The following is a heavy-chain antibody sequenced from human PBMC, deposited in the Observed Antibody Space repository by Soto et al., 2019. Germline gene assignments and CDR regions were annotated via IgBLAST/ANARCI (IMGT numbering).Heavy chain of an antibody. Sequence: GGSLRLSCAASGFTFSNAWMSWVRQAPGKGLEWVGRIKSKTDGGTTDYAAPVKGRFTISRDDSKNTLYLQMNSLKTEDTAVYYCTTEDDILTVYSPYYYYCMDVWGQGTSVTVSS. CDR3: TTEDDILTVYSPYYYYCMDV. CDR1: GFTFSNAW. CDR2: IKSKTDGGTT. D-gene: IGHD3-9*01. J-gene: IGHJ6*02. V-gene: IGHV3-15*01.